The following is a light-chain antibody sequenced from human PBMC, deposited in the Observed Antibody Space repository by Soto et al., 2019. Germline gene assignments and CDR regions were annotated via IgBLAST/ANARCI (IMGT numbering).Light chain of an antibody. CDR3: RQSYNIQALT. Sequence: DIQMTQPPSTLSASVGDRVTMTCRSSQSIRSWLAWYQQKPRKAPRILIYSGASLQSRVPSRFSGSGSGTNFSFTINSLQPEDYATYYCRQSYNIQALTFGGGTNVDVK. J-gene: IGKJ4*01. V-gene: IGKV1-39*01. CDR1: QSIRSW. CDR2: SGA.